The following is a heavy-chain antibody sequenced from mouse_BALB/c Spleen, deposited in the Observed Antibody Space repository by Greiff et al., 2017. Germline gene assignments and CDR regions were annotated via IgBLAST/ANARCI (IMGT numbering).Heavy chain of an antibody. CDR3: ARGDYYGGRYFDV. Sequence: VQLQQSGAELAKPGASVKMSCKASGYTFTSYWMPWVKQRPGQGLEWIGYINPSTGYTEYNQKFKDKATLTADKSSSTAYMQLSSLTSEDSAVYYCARGDYYGGRYFDVWGAGTTVTVSS. CDR1: GYTFTSYW. J-gene: IGHJ1*01. V-gene: IGHV1-7*01. CDR2: INPSTGYT. D-gene: IGHD1-1*01.